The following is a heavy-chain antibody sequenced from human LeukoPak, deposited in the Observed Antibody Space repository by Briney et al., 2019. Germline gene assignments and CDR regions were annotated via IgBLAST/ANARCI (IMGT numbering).Heavy chain of an antibody. V-gene: IGHV4-59*01. CDR2: IYYSGST. CDR3: ARTTVTTVTVDY. Sequence: SETLSLTCTVSGGSISSYYWSWIRQPPGKGLEWIGYIYYSGSTNYDPSLKSRVTISVDTSKNQFSLELSSVTAADTAIYYCARTTVTTVTVDYWGQGTLVTVSS. CDR1: GGSISSYY. D-gene: IGHD4-17*01. J-gene: IGHJ4*02.